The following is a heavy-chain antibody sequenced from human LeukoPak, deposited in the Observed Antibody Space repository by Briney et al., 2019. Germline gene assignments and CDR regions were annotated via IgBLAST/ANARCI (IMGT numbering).Heavy chain of an antibody. CDR1: GFTFSSYG. J-gene: IGHJ4*02. D-gene: IGHD2-2*02. CDR3: AKDLGYCSSTSCYTLDPGVVDY. V-gene: IGHV3-30*02. Sequence: GGSLRLSCAASGFTFSSYGMHWVRQAPGKGLEWVAFIRYDGSNKYYADSVKGRFTIPRDNSKNTLYLQMNSLRAEDTAVYYCAKDLGYCSSTSCYTLDPGVVDYWGQGTLVTVSS. CDR2: IRYDGSNK.